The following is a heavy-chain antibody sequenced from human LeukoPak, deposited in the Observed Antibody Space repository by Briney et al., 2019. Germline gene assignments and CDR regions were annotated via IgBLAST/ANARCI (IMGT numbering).Heavy chain of an antibody. D-gene: IGHD6-13*01. Sequence: GASVKVSSKASGYTFTSYDINSVRQATGQGLEWMGWMNPNSGNTGYAQKFQGRVTMTRNTSISTAYMELSSLRSEDTAVYYCAGSPVQYSSSWYPYGMDVWGQGTTVTVSS. CDR1: GYTFTSYD. V-gene: IGHV1-8*01. J-gene: IGHJ6*02. CDR3: AGSPVQYSSSWYPYGMDV. CDR2: MNPNSGNT.